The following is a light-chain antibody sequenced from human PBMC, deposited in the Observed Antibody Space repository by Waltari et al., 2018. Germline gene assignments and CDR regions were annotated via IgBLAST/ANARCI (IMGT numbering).Light chain of an antibody. Sequence: DIQMTQSPSSLSASLGDRVTITCQASQDIRNFLNWYQQTPGNAPRLLLYDASTLEAGVSSRFRGSGSGTDFTLTIASLQSEDIATYYCQQHENPPLTFGGGTKVEIK. V-gene: IGKV1-33*01. CDR3: QQHENPPLT. CDR1: QDIRNF. CDR2: DAS. J-gene: IGKJ4*01.